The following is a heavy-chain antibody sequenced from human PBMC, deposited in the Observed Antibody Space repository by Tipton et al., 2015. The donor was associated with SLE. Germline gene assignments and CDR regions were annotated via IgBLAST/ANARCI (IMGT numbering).Heavy chain of an antibody. V-gene: IGHV4-59*01. J-gene: IGHJ4*02. CDR1: GGSFSGYY. CDR3: ARGRLGDSQHHFDY. D-gene: IGHD1-26*01. CDR2: IYYSGST. Sequence: GLVKPSETLSLTCAVYGGSFSGYYWSWIRQPPGKGLEWIGYIYYSGSTNYNPSLKSRVTISVDTSKNQFSLKVSSVTAADTAVYYCARGRLGDSQHHFDYWGQGTLVTVSS.